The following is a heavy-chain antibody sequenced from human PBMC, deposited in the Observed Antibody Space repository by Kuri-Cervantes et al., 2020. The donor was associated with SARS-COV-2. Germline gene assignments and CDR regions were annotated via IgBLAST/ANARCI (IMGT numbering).Heavy chain of an antibody. CDR2: IYYSGST. J-gene: IGHJ4*02. D-gene: IGHD4-17*01. V-gene: IGHV4-30-4*02. CDR1: GGSISSGDYY. CDR3: ARGINDYADYGLDY. Sequence: SETLSLTCTVSGGSISSGDYYWSWIRQPPGKGLEWIGYIYYSGSTYYNPSLKSRVTISVDTSKNQFSLKLSSVTAADTAVYYCARGINDYADYGLDYWGQGTLVTVSS.